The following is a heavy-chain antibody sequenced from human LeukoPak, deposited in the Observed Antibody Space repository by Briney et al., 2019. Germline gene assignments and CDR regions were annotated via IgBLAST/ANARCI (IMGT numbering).Heavy chain of an antibody. D-gene: IGHD3-22*01. CDR3: ARESVYYDSSGYNDVFDI. V-gene: IGHV4-61*02. CDR1: GGSISSGSYY. Sequence: SETLSLTCTVSGGSISSGSYYWSWIRQPAGKRLEWIGRIEPSGSTNYNPSLKSRPTMSVDTSNNQFSMKLSYVTAADMAVYYCARESVYYDSSGYNDVFDIWGQGTMVTVSS. CDR2: IEPSGST. J-gene: IGHJ3*02.